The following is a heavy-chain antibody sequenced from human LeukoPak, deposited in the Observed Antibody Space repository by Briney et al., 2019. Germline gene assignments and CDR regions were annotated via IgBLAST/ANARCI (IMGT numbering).Heavy chain of an antibody. Sequence: GGSLKLSCAASGFTVSSNYMSWVRQAPGKGLEWVSAISGSGGSTYYADSVKGRFTISRDNSKNTLYLQMNSLRAEDTAVYYCARDGGVERWLQGDYYYGMDVWGQGTTVTVSS. CDR2: ISGSGGST. V-gene: IGHV3-23*01. J-gene: IGHJ6*02. CDR1: GFTVSSNY. D-gene: IGHD5-24*01. CDR3: ARDGGVERWLQGDYYYGMDV.